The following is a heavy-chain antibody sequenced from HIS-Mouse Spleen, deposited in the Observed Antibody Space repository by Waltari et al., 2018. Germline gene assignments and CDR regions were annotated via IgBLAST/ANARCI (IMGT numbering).Heavy chain of an antibody. Sequence: QVQLQQWGAGLLKPSETLSLTCAVYGGSFSGYYWSWIRQPPGKGLEWIGEINHSGGTNYNPSLKSRVTISVDTSKNQFSLKLSSVTAADTAVYYCASDYSSSTHFQHWGQGTLVTVSS. D-gene: IGHD6-6*01. CDR2: INHSGGT. V-gene: IGHV4-34*01. J-gene: IGHJ1*01. CDR1: GGSFSGYY. CDR3: ASDYSSSTHFQH.